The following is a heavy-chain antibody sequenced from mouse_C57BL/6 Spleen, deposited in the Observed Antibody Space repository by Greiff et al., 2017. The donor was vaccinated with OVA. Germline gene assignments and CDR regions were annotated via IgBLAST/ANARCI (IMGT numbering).Heavy chain of an antibody. CDR3: AKRGSTMVTTGAMDY. Sequence: VQLQQPGAELVKPGASVKLSCKASGYTFTSYWMQWVKQRPGQGLEWIGEIDPSDSYTNYNQKFKGKATLTVDTSSSTAYMQLSSLTSEDSAVYYCAKRGSTMVTTGAMDYWGQGTSVTVSS. CDR2: IDPSDSYT. D-gene: IGHD2-2*01. V-gene: IGHV1-50*01. J-gene: IGHJ4*01. CDR1: GYTFTSYW.